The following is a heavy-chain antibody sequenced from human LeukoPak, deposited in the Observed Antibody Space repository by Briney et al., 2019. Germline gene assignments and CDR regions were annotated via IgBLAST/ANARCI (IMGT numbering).Heavy chain of an antibody. D-gene: IGHD2-8*01. CDR3: ARDPMVYAIKSYYYYYMDV. V-gene: IGHV1-46*01. Sequence: ASVKVSCKASGYTFTSYYMHWVRQAPGQGLEWMGIINPSGGSTSYAQKFQGRVTMTRDMSTSTVYMELSSLRSEDTAVYYCARDPMVYAIKSYYYYYMDVWGKGTTVTVSS. CDR1: GYTFTSYY. J-gene: IGHJ6*03. CDR2: INPSGGST.